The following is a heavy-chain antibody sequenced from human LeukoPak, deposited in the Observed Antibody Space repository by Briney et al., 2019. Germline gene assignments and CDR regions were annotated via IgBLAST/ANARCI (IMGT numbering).Heavy chain of an antibody. CDR1: GDSISSSSYY. J-gene: IGHJ4*02. Sequence: SETLSLTCTVSGDSISSSSYYWGRIRQPPGKGLQWIGNIYYSGRTYYNPSLKSRVTISIDTSKNQFSLKLISVTAADTAMYYCAREGGVDTSMATFDYWGQGTLVTVSS. CDR3: AREGGVDTSMATFDY. V-gene: IGHV4-39*07. D-gene: IGHD5-18*01. CDR2: IYYSGRT.